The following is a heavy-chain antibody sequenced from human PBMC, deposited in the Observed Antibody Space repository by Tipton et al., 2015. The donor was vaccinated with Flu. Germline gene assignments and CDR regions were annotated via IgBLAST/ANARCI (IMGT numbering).Heavy chain of an antibody. CDR2: INHSGST. Sequence: GLVKPSETLSLTCAVYGGSFSGYYWSWIRQPPGKGLEWIGEINHSGSTNYNPSLKSRVTISVDTSKNQFSLKLSSVTAADTAVYYCARCRRNFWSGSSGFDPWGQGTLVTVSS. CDR1: GGSFSGYY. V-gene: IGHV4-34*01. J-gene: IGHJ5*02. D-gene: IGHD3-3*01. CDR3: ARCRRNFWSGSSGFDP.